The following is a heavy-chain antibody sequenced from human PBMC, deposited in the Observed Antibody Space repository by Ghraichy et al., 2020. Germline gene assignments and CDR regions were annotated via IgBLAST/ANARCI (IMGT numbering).Heavy chain of an antibody. D-gene: IGHD2-15*01. J-gene: IGHJ5*02. Sequence: ASVKVSCKASGYTFTSYGISWVRQAPGQGLEWMGWISAYNGNTNYAQKLQGRVTMTTDTSTSTAYMELRSLRSDDTAVYYCARGARVVAATPEGWFDPWGQGTLVTVSS. CDR1: GYTFTSYG. CDR2: ISAYNGNT. CDR3: ARGARVVAATPEGWFDP. V-gene: IGHV1-18*01.